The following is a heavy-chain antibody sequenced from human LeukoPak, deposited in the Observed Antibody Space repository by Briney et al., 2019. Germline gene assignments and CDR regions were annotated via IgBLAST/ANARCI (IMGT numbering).Heavy chain of an antibody. CDR1: GGSISSSSYY. CDR3: ARLRGDDYVWGSYRYKTGWFDP. Sequence: SETLSLTCTVSGGSISSSSYYWGWIRQPPGKGLEWIGEINHSRSTNYNPSLKSRVTISVDTSKNQFSLKLSSVTAADTAVYYCARLRGDDYVWGSYRYKTGWFDPWGQGTLVTVSS. V-gene: IGHV4-39*07. J-gene: IGHJ5*02. CDR2: INHSRST. D-gene: IGHD3-16*02.